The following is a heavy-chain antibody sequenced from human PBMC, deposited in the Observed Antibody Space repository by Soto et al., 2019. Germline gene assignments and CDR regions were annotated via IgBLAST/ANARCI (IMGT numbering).Heavy chain of an antibody. CDR3: VSGRGYGHASVPYS. D-gene: IGHD5-18*01. V-gene: IGHV3-30*03. J-gene: IGHJ4*02. CDR1: GFTFTSYG. Sequence: QAPLVESGRGVVQPGRSLRLSCAASGFTFTSYGMHWVRQAPGTRLEWVAVISYDGGLQHYADSVKGRFTISKDNSKNMVLLQMNSLRAEDTAVYYCVSGRGYGHASVPYSWGQGTLVSVSS. CDR2: ISYDGGLQ.